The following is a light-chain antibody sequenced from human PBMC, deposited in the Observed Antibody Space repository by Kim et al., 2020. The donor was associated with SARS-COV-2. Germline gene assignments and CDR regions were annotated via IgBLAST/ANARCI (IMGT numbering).Light chain of an antibody. CDR3: SSRDSGGYHPWI. V-gene: IGLV3-19*01. CDR1: SLGTYP. Sequence: SSELTQDPAVSVALGQTVSITCQGDSLGTYPANWYQKKPGQAPVLVIFGKDGRSSGIPDRFSGSGSGNTAYLTLTGAQAEDEAEYYCSSRDSGGYHPWIFGGGTQLTVL. CDR2: GKD. J-gene: IGLJ2*01.